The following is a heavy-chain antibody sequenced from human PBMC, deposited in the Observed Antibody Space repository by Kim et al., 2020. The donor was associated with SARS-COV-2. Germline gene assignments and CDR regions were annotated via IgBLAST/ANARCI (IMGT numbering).Heavy chain of an antibody. CDR1: GFTFSSYS. V-gene: IGHV3-21*01. D-gene: IGHD2-15*01. CDR2: ISSSSSYI. CDR3: ASYGVVAAIDY. Sequence: GGSLRLSCAASGFTFSSYSMNWVRQAPGKGLEWVSSISSSSSYIYYADSVKGRFTISRDNAKNSLYLQMNSLRAEDTAVYYCASYGVVAAIDYWGQGTLVTASS. J-gene: IGHJ4*02.